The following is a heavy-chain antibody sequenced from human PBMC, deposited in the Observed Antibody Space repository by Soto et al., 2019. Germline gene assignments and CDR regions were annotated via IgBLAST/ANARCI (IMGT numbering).Heavy chain of an antibody. J-gene: IGHJ4*02. V-gene: IGHV1-3*01. Sequence: GASVKVSCKASGYTFTSYGVHWVRQAPGQRLEWMGWINAGNGNTRYSQKFQGRVTINRDTSASTAYLQWRSLKASDTAMYYCVRPDSTGYYPYWGQGTLVTVSS. D-gene: IGHD3-22*01. CDR1: GYTFTSYG. CDR2: INAGNGNT. CDR3: VRPDSTGYYPY.